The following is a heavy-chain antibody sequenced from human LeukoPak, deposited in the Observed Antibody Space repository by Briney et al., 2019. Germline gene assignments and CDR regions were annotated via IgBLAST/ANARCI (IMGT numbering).Heavy chain of an antibody. J-gene: IGHJ4*02. D-gene: IGHD5-18*01. CDR3: ARDGGYSYGYYVSYFDY. Sequence: PSETLSLTCNVSGGSISTTTNSWGWAWIRQRPGKGLEWIGSIYYGGSPYYTSSLKSRVTISVDTSKNQFSLKLSSVTAADTAVYYCARDGGYSYGYYVSYFDYWGQGTLVTVSS. CDR1: GGSISTTTNS. V-gene: IGHV4-39*07. CDR2: IYYGGSP.